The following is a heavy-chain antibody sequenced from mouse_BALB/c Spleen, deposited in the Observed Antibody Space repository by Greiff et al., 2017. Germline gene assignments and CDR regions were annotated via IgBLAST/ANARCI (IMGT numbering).Heavy chain of an antibody. CDR2: ISYSGST. CDR1: GYSITSDYA. Sequence: EVKLVESGPGLVKPSQSLSLTCTVTGYSITSDYAWNWIRQFPGNKLEWMGYISYSGSTSYNPSLKSRTSITRDTSKNQFFLQLNSVTTEDTATYYCAQGYAPFAYWGQGTLVTVSA. V-gene: IGHV3-2*02. J-gene: IGHJ3*01. CDR3: AQGYAPFAY. D-gene: IGHD2-10*02.